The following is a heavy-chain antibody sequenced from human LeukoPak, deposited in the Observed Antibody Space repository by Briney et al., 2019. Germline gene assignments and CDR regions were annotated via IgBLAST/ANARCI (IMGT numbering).Heavy chain of an antibody. J-gene: IGHJ4*02. CDR3: ARRDGESYFDY. CDR1: GGSISSSSYY. Sequence: SETLSLTCTVSGGSISSSSYYWGWIRQPPGKGLEWIGSIYYSGSTYYNPSLKSRVTISVDTSKNQFSLKLSSVTAADTAVYYCARRDGESYFDYWGQGTLVTVSS. CDR2: IYYSGST. D-gene: IGHD3-10*01. V-gene: IGHV4-39*01.